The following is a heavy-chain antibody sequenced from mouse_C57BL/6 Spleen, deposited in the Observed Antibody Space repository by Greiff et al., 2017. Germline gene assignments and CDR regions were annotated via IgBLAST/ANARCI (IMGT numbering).Heavy chain of an antibody. D-gene: IGHD1-1*01. CDR2: INPSNGGT. J-gene: IGHJ3*01. CDR3: AREFDYGSSYEAWFAY. CDR1: GYTFTSYW. V-gene: IGHV1-53*01. Sequence: QVQLQQPGTELVKPGASVKLSCKASGYTFTSYWMHWVKQRPGQGLEWIGNINPSNGGTNYNEKFKSKATLTVDKSSSTAYMQLSSLTSEDSAVYYCAREFDYGSSYEAWFAYWGQGTLVTVSA.